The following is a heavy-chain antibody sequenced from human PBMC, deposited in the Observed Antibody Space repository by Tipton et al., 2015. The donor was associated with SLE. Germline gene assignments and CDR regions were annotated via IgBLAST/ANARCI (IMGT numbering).Heavy chain of an antibody. J-gene: IGHJ4*01. CDR1: GGSIRNYY. CDR3: ARGAKERITLIRVRPYYFDY. V-gene: IGHV4-59*12. Sequence: TLSLTCTVSGGSIRNYYWSWIRQSPGRGLEWIGYIHYSGSTNYNPSLKSRVTISIDMSKNQFSLKLTSVTAADTAVYYCARGAKERITLIRVRPYYFDYWGQGSLVTVSS. CDR2: IHYSGST. D-gene: IGHD3-10*01.